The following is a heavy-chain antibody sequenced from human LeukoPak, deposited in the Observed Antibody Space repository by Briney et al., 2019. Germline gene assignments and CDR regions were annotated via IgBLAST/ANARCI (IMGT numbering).Heavy chain of an antibody. V-gene: IGHV3-74*01. CDR1: GFTLSTYG. CDR2: IKPDGITT. CDR3: ASEHSGGSCKDH. Sequence: GGSLRLSCAASGFTLSTYGMCWVRHAPGKGLVYVSRIKPDGITTAYADSVRGRFSISRDNAKNTLYLQMNSLRAEDTAVYYCASEHSGGSCKDHWGQGTLVTVSS. D-gene: IGHD6-19*01. J-gene: IGHJ4*02.